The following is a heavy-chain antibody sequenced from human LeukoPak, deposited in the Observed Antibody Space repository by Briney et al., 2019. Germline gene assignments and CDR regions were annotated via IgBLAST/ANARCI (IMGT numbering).Heavy chain of an antibody. CDR1: GFTFSGFA. CDR3: AKDYAVGSVDY. D-gene: IGHD3-16*01. V-gene: IGHV3-23*01. CDR2: ISRSGEST. J-gene: IGHJ4*02. Sequence: GGSLRLSCAASGFTFSGFAMSWIRQAPGKGLEWVSSISRSGESTFYADSVRGRFTISRDNSKNTVSLQMESLRAEDTALYYCAKDYAVGSVDYWGQGTLVTVSS.